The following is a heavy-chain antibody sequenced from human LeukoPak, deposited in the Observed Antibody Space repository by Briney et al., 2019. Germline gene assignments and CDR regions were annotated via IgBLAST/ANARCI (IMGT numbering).Heavy chain of an antibody. CDR3: ARDRYDILTGYPKVYGMDV. CDR1: GSTFSSHA. CDR2: ISYDGSNT. V-gene: IGHV3-30-3*01. Sequence: GGSLRLSCAASGSTFSSHAMHWVRQAPGKGLGWVAVISYDGSNTNYADSVKGRFTISRDNSKNTLYLQMNSLRAEDTAVYYCARDRYDILTGYPKVYGMDVWGQGTTVTVSS. D-gene: IGHD3-9*01. J-gene: IGHJ6*02.